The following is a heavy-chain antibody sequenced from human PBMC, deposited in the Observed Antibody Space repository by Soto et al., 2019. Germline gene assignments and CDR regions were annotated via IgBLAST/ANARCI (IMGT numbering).Heavy chain of an antibody. CDR2: INASGGST. D-gene: IGHD3-10*01. CDR1: GYTFTSYY. V-gene: IGHV1-46*01. Sequence: QVQRVQSGAEVKKPGASVKVSCKASGYTFTSYYTHWVRQAAGQGLEWMGIINASGGSTSYAQKFQGRVTMTRDTSTSTVYMELSCLRSEDTAVYYCARHRITMVRGVMSHWGQGTLVTVSS. CDR3: ARHRITMVRGVMSH. J-gene: IGHJ4*02.